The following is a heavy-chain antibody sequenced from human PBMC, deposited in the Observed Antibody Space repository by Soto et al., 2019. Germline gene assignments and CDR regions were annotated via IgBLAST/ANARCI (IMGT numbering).Heavy chain of an antibody. Sequence: QVQLVQSGAEVKTPGASVKVSCKDSGYTFTSYGINWVRQAPGQGLEWMGWINTYNGNTNYAQRLQGRVTMTTDTSTSTAYMELRSLRSDDMAVYYCARDTYGLFDSWGQGTLVTVSS. CDR1: GYTFTSYG. V-gene: IGHV1-18*03. CDR3: ARDTYGLFDS. D-gene: IGHD2-21*01. J-gene: IGHJ4*02. CDR2: INTYNGNT.